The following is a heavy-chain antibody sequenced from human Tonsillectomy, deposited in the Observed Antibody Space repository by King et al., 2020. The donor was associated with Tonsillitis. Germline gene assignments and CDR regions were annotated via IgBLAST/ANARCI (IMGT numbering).Heavy chain of an antibody. CDR1: GYTFTSHG. CDR3: ARVAGDYELLTGFDY. V-gene: IGHV1-18*04. Sequence: QLVQSGAEVKKPGASVKVSCKASGYTFTSHGISWVRQAPGQGLEWMGWISSYNGNTNYVQKLQGRVTMTTDTSTSTAYMEMRSLRSDDTAVYYCARVAGDYELLTGFDYWGQGPLVTVSS. D-gene: IGHD3-9*01. CDR2: ISSYNGNT. J-gene: IGHJ4*02.